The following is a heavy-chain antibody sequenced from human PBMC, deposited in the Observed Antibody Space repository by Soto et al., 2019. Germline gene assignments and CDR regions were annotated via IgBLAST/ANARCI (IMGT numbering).Heavy chain of an antibody. V-gene: IGHV4-59*08. CDR1: GASITDYY. CDR3: ARHADSGTYPLDF. CDR2: IHSGGNT. J-gene: IGHJ4*02. D-gene: IGHD3-10*01. Sequence: PSETLSLTYSVSGASITDYYWSWIRLPPRKGLEWIAFIHSGGNTNYNPSLNSRLTISLDTSRNQFSLKMTSVAAADTAVYYCARHADSGTYPLDFWGQGTLVTVSS.